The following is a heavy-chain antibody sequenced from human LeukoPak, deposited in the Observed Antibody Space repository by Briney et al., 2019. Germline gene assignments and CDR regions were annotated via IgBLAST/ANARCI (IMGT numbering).Heavy chain of an antibody. CDR2: ISYDGSNK. CDR3: AKDRAGNSWNFDY. V-gene: IGHV3-30*18. Sequence: PGRSLRLSCAASGFTFSSYGMHWVRQAPGKGLEWVAVISYDGSNKYYADSVKGRFTISRDNSKNTLYLQMNSLRAEDTAVYYCAKDRAGNSWNFDYWGQGILVAVSS. J-gene: IGHJ4*02. D-gene: IGHD6-13*01. CDR1: GFTFSSYG.